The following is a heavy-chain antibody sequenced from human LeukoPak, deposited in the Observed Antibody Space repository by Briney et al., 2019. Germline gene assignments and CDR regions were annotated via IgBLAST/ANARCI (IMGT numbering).Heavy chain of an antibody. CDR1: GFTFSSYE. V-gene: IGHV3-48*03. CDR2: ISSSGSTI. D-gene: IGHD6-13*01. Sequence: GGSLRLSCAASGFTFSSYEMNWVRQAPGKGLEWVSYISSSGSTIYYADSVKGRFTISRDNAKHSLYLQMNSVRAEVTAVYYCARFRRHQLISDYWGQGTLVTVSS. CDR3: ARFRRHQLISDY. J-gene: IGHJ4*02.